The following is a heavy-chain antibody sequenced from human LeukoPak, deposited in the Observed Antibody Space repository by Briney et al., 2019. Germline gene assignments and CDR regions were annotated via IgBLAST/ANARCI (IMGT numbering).Heavy chain of an antibody. D-gene: IGHD4-11*01. Sequence: PSQTLSLTCTVSGGSIRSGDYSWNWIRQHPGKGLEWIGYIYYSGSTYYNPSLTSRVTMSVDTSKNQFSLKLSSVTAADMAIYYCARDHTETSSLNFRNYYYYGMDIWGQGTTVIVSS. CDR3: ARDHTETSSLNFRNYYYYGMDI. J-gene: IGHJ6*02. CDR1: GGSIRSGDYS. CDR2: IYYSGST. V-gene: IGHV4-31*03.